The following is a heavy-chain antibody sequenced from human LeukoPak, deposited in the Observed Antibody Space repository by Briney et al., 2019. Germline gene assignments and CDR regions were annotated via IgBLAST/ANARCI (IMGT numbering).Heavy chain of an antibody. CDR2: IFSTGGT. CDR1: GDSISTSRYY. Sequence: PSETLSLTCTVAGDSISTSRYYWGWLRQPPGKGLQWIGSIFSTGGTYYNPSLKSRVTISIDTSKNHFSLRLNSVTAADTAVYYCAWGRQLNFFDLWGQGTLVTVSS. V-gene: IGHV4-39*07. CDR3: AWGRQLNFFDL. J-gene: IGHJ4*02. D-gene: IGHD2-2*01.